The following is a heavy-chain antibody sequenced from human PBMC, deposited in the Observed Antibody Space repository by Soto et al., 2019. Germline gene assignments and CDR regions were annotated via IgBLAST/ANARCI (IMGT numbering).Heavy chain of an antibody. Sequence: GGSLRLSCAASGFTFSTYAMAWVRQAPGKGLEWVSGVSASGLNTDYADPVKGRFYISRDNSKNTVSLHMNSLRAEDTAFFYCAKDRPRRTSEYFFDYWGEGTPVTVPS. V-gene: IGHV3-23*01. CDR2: VSASGLNT. CDR3: AKDRPRRTSEYFFDY. J-gene: IGHJ4*02. CDR1: GFTFSTYA.